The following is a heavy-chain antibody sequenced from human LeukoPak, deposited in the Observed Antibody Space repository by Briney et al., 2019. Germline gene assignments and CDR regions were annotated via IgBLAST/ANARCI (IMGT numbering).Heavy chain of an antibody. J-gene: IGHJ4*02. CDR3: ASDHDDSSGYYAY. D-gene: IGHD3-22*01. CDR2: ISYDGSNK. V-gene: IGHV3-30-3*01. CDR1: GFTFSSYA. Sequence: GGSLRLSCAASGFTFSSYAMHWVREAPGKGLEWVAVISYDGSNKYYADSVKGRFTISRDNSKTTLYLHMNSLRAEDTAVYYCASDHDDSSGYYAYWGQGTLVTVSS.